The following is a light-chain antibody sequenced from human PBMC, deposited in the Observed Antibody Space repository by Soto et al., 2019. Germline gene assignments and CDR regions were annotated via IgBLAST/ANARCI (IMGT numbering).Light chain of an antibody. CDR2: DAS. V-gene: IGKV3-20*01. CDR1: QSVSSSY. CDR3: QQYGSSPWYT. Sequence: EIVLTQSPGTLSLSPGERATLSCRASQSVSSSYLAWYQQKPGQAPRLLIYDASSRGTGIPDRFSGSGSGTDLTLTISRLEPEDFAVYYCQQYGSSPWYTFGQGTKLEIK. J-gene: IGKJ2*01.